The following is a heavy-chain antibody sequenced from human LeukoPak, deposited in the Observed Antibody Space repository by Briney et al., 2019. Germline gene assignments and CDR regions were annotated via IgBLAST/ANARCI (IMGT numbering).Heavy chain of an antibody. D-gene: IGHD3-22*01. CDR3: ARDPGDYYDSKSAFDI. CDR1: GGSISSYY. J-gene: IGHJ3*02. V-gene: IGHV4-4*07. Sequence: PSETLSLTCTVSGGSISSYYWSWIRQPAGKGLEWIGRIYTSGSTNYNPSLKSRVTMSVDTSKNQFSLKLSSVTTADTAVYYCARDPGDYYDSKSAFDIWGQGTMVTVSS. CDR2: IYTSGST.